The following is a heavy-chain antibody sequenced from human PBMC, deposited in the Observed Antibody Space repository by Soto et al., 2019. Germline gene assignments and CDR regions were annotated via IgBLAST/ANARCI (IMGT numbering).Heavy chain of an antibody. J-gene: IGHJ4*02. D-gene: IGHD3-22*01. V-gene: IGHV4-31*03. CDR2: IYYTGST. Sequence: SETLSLTCTVSGGSITSGGYYWSWIRQHPGKGLEWIGYIYYTGSTYYNPSLKSRVTISADTSKNQFSLKLSSVTAADTAVYYCAGDRYDSSGYYLGHWGQGTLVTVSS. CDR1: GGSITSGGYY. CDR3: AGDRYDSSGYYLGH.